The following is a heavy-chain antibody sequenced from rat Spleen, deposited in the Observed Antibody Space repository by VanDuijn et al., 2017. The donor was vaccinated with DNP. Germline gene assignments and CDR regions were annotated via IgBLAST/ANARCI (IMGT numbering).Heavy chain of an antibody. J-gene: IGHJ1*01. CDR1: GFTFSNYD. D-gene: IGHD5-1*01. CDR2: ISPSGGST. Sequence: EVQLVESGGGLVQPGRSLKLSCAASGFTFSNYDMAWVRQAPTKGLEWVASISPSGGSTYYRDSVKGRFTVSRDNAKSTLYLQMDSLRSEDTATYYCARHQDWAYWYFDFWGPGTMVTVSS. CDR3: ARHQDWAYWYFDF. V-gene: IGHV5-25*01.